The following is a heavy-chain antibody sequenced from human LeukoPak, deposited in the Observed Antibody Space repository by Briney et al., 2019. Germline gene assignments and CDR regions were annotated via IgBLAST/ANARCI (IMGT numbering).Heavy chain of an antibody. Sequence: GASVKVSCKASGYTFTSYYMHWVRQAPGQGLEWMGIINTSGGSTSYAQKFQGRVTMTRDTSTSTVYMELSSLRSEDTAVYYCARAPAGYCSGGSCATFDYWGQGTLVTVSS. J-gene: IGHJ4*02. CDR1: GYTFTSYY. D-gene: IGHD2-15*01. CDR2: INTSGGST. V-gene: IGHV1-46*01. CDR3: ARAPAGYCSGGSCATFDY.